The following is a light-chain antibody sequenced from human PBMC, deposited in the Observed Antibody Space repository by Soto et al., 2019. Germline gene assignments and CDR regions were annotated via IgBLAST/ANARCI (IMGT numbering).Light chain of an antibody. V-gene: IGLV1-40*01. CDR3: QSHDSSLSGLYV. Sequence: QFVLTQPPSVSGAPGQRVTISCTGSSSNIGAGYNVHWYQQLPGTAPKLLIYGNSNRPSGVPDRFSGSKSGTSASLAITGLQAEDEADYYCQSHDSSLSGLYVFGTGTKVTVL. J-gene: IGLJ1*01. CDR2: GNS. CDR1: SSNIGAGYN.